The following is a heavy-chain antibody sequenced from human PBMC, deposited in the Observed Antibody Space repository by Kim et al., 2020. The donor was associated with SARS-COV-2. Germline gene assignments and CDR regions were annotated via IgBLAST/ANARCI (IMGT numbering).Heavy chain of an antibody. Sequence: YSDAVEGRFTISRDNAKNTLFLEMSRLRSEDTALYYCARVTTRPVDHWGQGTLVTVSS. CDR3: ARVTTRPVDH. D-gene: IGHD1-1*01. V-gene: IGHV3-30*07. J-gene: IGHJ4*02.